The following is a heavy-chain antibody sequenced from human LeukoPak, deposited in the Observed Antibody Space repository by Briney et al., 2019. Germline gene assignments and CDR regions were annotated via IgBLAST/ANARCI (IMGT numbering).Heavy chain of an antibody. J-gene: IGHJ4*02. CDR2: ISSSSSYI. CDR1: GFTFSSYS. CDR3: ASLSRGSSWYARSNSPFDY. Sequence: GGSLRLSYAASGFTFSSYSMNWVRQAPGKGLEWVSSISSSSSYIYYADSVKGRFTISRDNAKNSLYLQMNSLRAEDTAVYYCASLSRGSSWYARSNSPFDYWGQGTLVTVSS. D-gene: IGHD6-13*01. V-gene: IGHV3-21*01.